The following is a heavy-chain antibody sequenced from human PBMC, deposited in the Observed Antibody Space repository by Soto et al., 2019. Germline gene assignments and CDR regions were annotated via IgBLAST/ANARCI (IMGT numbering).Heavy chain of an antibody. V-gene: IGHV1-69*13. CDR1: GGTFSSYA. Sequence: SVNVSCKASGGTFSSYAISWVRQAPGQGLEWMGGIIPIFGTANYAQKFQGRVTITADESTSTAYMELSSLRSEDTAVYYCARGERNFLGRFDAWGQGTLVTASS. CDR3: ARGERNFLGRFDA. D-gene: IGHD1-1*01. CDR2: IIPIFGTA. J-gene: IGHJ5*02.